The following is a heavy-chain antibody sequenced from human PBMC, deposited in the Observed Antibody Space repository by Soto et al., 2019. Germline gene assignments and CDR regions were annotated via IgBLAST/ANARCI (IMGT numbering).Heavy chain of an antibody. CDR2: IIPILGIA. CDR1: GGTFSSYT. J-gene: IGHJ5*02. CDR3: ARGVCSSTSCYSWFDP. D-gene: IGHD2-2*01. Sequence: QVQLVQSGAEVKKPASSVKVSCKASGGTFSSYTISWVRQAPGPGLEWMGRIIPILGIANYAQKFQGRVTITADKSTSTAYMELSSLRSEHTAVYYCARGVCSSTSCYSWFDPWGQGTLVTVSS. V-gene: IGHV1-69*02.